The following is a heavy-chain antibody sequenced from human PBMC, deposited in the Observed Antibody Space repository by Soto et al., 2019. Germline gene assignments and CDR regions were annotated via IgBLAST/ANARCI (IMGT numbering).Heavy chain of an antibody. V-gene: IGHV3-53*04. CDR2: IYSGGGT. J-gene: IGHJ6*03. Sequence: GGSLRLSCAASGFTVSSNYMSWVRQAPGKGLEWVSVIYSGGGTYYADSVKGRFTISRHNSKNTLYLRMNSLRAEDTAVYYCARAMCWQWLGYYKDVWGKGTTVTVSS. CDR1: GFTVSSNY. CDR3: ARAMCWQWLGYYKDV. D-gene: IGHD6-19*01.